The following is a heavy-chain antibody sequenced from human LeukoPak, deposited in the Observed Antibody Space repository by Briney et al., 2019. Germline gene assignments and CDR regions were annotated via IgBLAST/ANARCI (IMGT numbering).Heavy chain of an antibody. D-gene: IGHD1-26*01. V-gene: IGHV3-74*01. CDR1: RFNLGQYW. Sequence: GGSLRLSCAASRFNLGQYWMHWVRQVPGKGLVWVSRIGSGGRTKNHADSVRGRFTISRDNARNTLYLQMNSLRAEDTTVYYCTREKWDEDAFDMWGQGTMVTVSS. J-gene: IGHJ3*02. CDR2: IGSGGRTK. CDR3: TREKWDEDAFDM.